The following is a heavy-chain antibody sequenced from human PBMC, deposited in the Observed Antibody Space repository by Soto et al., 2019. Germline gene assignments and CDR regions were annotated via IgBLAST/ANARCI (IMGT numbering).Heavy chain of an antibody. Sequence: QVQLQQWGAGLLKPSETLSLTCAVYGGAFSGYYSTWISQPPGTGLEWIGEINHSGSTNYNPSLKSRVTISVDTSKTQFSLKLTSVTAADTAVYYCARDKITGLFDYWGQGTLVTASS. D-gene: IGHD2-8*02. V-gene: IGHV4-34*01. CDR2: INHSGST. CDR3: ARDKITGLFDY. J-gene: IGHJ4*02. CDR1: GGAFSGYY.